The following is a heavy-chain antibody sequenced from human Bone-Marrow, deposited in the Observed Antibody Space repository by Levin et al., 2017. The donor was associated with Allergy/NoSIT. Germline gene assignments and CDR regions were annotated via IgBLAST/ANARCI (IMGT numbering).Heavy chain of an antibody. Sequence: SETLSLTCTVSGGSISSYYWSWIRQPPGKGLEWIGYIYYSGSTNYNPSLKSRVTISVDTSKNQFSLKLSSVTAADTAVYYCARHSDGSGSYDREYNWFDPWGQGTLVTVSS. CDR3: ARHSDGSGSYDREYNWFDP. CDR1: GGSISSYY. J-gene: IGHJ5*02. D-gene: IGHD3-10*01. V-gene: IGHV4-59*08. CDR2: IYYSGST.